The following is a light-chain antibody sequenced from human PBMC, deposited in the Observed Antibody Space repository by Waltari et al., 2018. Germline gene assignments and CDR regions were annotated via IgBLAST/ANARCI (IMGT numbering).Light chain of an antibody. CDR2: WAS. CDR3: HQYSTTPWT. J-gene: IGKJ1*01. Sequence: DFVMTQSPEFLAVSLGERATINCKSSQSVLYSPNSKNYLAWYQQKPGQPPKLLIYWASTRESGVPDRFSGSGSRTDFTLTISSLQAEDVAVYYCHQYSTTPWTFGQGTKVEI. CDR1: QSVLYSPNSKNY. V-gene: IGKV4-1*01.